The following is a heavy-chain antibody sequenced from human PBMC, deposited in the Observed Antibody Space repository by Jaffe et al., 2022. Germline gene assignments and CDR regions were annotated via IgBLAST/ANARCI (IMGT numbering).Heavy chain of an antibody. CDR2: IIPIFGTA. Sequence: QVQLVQSGAEVKKPGSSVKVSCKASGGTFSSYAISWVRQAPGQGLEWMGGIIPIFGTANYAQKFQGRVTITADESTSTAYMELSSLRSEDTAVYYCARDGGSVTTFRYYYYYYMDVWGKGTTVTVSS. CDR3: ARDGGSVTTFRYYYYYYMDV. V-gene: IGHV1-69*01. CDR1: GGTFSSYA. J-gene: IGHJ6*03. D-gene: IGHD4-17*01.